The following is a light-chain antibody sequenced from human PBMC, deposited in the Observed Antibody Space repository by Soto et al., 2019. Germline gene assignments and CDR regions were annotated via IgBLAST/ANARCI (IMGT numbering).Light chain of an antibody. CDR3: QQRSSWTPT. V-gene: IGKV3-11*01. J-gene: IGKJ4*01. CDR2: DAS. CDR1: QSVSSY. Sequence: EIVLTQSPATLSLSPGERATLSCRAIQSVSSYLSWYQQQPGQAPRLLIYDASNKATGIQARFSGSGSGTEFTVTTSSLEPADFAVYYCQQRSSWTPTFGGGTKVEIK.